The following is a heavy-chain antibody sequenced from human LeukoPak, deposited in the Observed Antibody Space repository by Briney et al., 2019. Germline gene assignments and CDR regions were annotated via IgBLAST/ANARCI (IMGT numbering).Heavy chain of an antibody. CDR2: SSSSDTI. CDR3: ARAGGDSYFDY. CDR1: GFTFSRHG. Sequence: GGSLRLSCAASGFTFSRHGMNWVRQAPGKGLEWVSYSSSSDTIYYADSAKGRFTISRDNAKNSLFLHMSSLRAEDTAVYYCARAGGDSYFDYWGQGTLVTVSS. D-gene: IGHD2-21*02. V-gene: IGHV3-48*04. J-gene: IGHJ4*02.